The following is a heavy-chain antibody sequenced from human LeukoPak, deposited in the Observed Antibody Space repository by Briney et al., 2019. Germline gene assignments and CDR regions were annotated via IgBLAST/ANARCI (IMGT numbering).Heavy chain of an antibody. CDR3: ARGGKYTILGVVSFAHNWFDP. CDR2: INPSGGST. CDR1: GYTFKSYY. D-gene: IGHD3-3*01. V-gene: IGHV1-46*02. J-gene: IGHJ5*02. Sequence: ASVKVSCKASGYTFKSYYMHWVRQAPVQGLEWMGIINPSGGSTSYAQKFQGRVTMTRDTSTSTVYMELSSLRSEDTAVYYCARGGKYTILGVVSFAHNWFDPWGQGTLVTVSS.